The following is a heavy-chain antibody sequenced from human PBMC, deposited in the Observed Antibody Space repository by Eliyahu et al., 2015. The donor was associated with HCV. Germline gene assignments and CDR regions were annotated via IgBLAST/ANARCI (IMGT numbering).Heavy chain of an antibody. J-gene: IGHJ4*02. V-gene: IGHV3-64*01. CDR2: ISSNGGST. Sequence: EVQLVESGGGLVQPGGSLRLSCAASGFTFSSYAMHWVRQAPGKGLEYVSAISSNGGSTYYANSVKGRFTISRDNSKNTLYLQMGSLRAEDMAVYYCARGPVGLRPETYYFDYWGQGTLVTVSS. D-gene: IGHD5-12*01. CDR1: GFTFSSYA. CDR3: ARGPVGLRPETYYFDY.